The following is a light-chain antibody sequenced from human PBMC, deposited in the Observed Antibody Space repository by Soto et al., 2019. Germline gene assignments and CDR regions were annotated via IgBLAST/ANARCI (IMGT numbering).Light chain of an antibody. CDR2: VAS. CDR1: QSISSK. V-gene: IGKV3-15*01. CDR3: QQYNIWSSIT. J-gene: IGKJ5*01. Sequence: EIVMTQSPATLSVSPGERATLSCRASQSISSKVGWYQQKPGQAPRLLIYVASTRATGVPPRFSGSGSGTEFTLTISSLQSEDFAVYYCQQYNIWSSITFGQGTRLEIK.